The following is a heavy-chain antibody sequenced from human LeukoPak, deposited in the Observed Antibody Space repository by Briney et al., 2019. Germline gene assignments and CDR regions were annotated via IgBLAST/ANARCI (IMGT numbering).Heavy chain of an antibody. CDR2: ISSNGGST. CDR1: GFTFSSYA. Sequence: GGSLRLSCAASGFTFSSYAMHWVRQAPGKGLEYVSAISSNGGSTYYANSVKGRFTISRDNSKNTLYLQMGSLRAEDMAVYYCARDGRYYYDSSVSWFDPWGQGTLVTVSS. V-gene: IGHV3-64*01. J-gene: IGHJ5*02. D-gene: IGHD3-22*01. CDR3: ARDGRYYYDSSVSWFDP.